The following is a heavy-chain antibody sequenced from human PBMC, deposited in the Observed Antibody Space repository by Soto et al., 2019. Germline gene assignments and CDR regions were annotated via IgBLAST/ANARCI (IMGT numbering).Heavy chain of an antibody. V-gene: IGHV3-33*01. CDR2: IWYDGSNK. D-gene: IGHD3-16*02. J-gene: IGHJ2*01. CDR1: GFTFSSYG. CDR3: ARGPIWGSYREGYFDL. Sequence: QAQLVESGGGVVQPGRSLRLSCAASGFTFSSYGMHWVRQAPGKGLEWVAVIWYDGSNKYYADSVKGRFTISRDNSKNTLYLQMNSLRAEDTAVYYCARGPIWGSYREGYFDLWGRGTLVTVSS.